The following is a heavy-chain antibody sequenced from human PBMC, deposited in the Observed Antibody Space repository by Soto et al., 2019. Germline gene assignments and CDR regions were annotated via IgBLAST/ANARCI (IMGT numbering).Heavy chain of an antibody. CDR3: AKDQEGLRCLEWVEYYYGMDV. V-gene: IGHV3-23*01. CDR1: GFTFSSYA. CDR2: ISGSGGST. Sequence: GGSLRLSCAASGFTFSSYAMSWVRQAPGKGLEWVSAISGSGGSTYYADSVKGRFTISRDNSKNTLYLQMNSLRAEDTAVYYCAKDQEGLRCLEWVEYYYGMDVWGQGTTVTVSS. J-gene: IGHJ6*02. D-gene: IGHD3-3*01.